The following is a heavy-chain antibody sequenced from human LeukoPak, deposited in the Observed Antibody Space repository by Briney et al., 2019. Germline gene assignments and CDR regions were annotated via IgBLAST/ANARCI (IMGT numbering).Heavy chain of an antibody. CDR2: IKQDGTEK. CDR3: ARTSRTNYADTVGLRDDY. J-gene: IGHJ4*02. V-gene: IGHV3-7*01. Sequence: PGGSLRLSCAASGFNFNIYWMSWLRQAPGKGLEWVANIKQDGTEKYYVDSVEGRFTISRDNAQNSLYLQMNSLRAEDTAVYYCARTSRTNYADTVGLRDDYWGQGTLVSVSS. D-gene: IGHD3-22*01. CDR1: GFNFNIYW.